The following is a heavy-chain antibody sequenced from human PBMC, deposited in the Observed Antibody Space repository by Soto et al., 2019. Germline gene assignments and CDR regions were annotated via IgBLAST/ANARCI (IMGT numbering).Heavy chain of an antibody. J-gene: IGHJ6*02. CDR2: INHSGST. Sequence: PSETLSLTCAVYGGSFSGYYWSWIRQPPGKGLEWIGEINHSGSTNYNPSLKSRVTISVDTSKNQFSLKLSSVTAADTAVYYCASPISSWYGYYYYGMDVWGQGTTVTVSS. V-gene: IGHV4-34*01. D-gene: IGHD6-13*01. CDR1: GGSFSGYY. CDR3: ASPISSWYGYYYYGMDV.